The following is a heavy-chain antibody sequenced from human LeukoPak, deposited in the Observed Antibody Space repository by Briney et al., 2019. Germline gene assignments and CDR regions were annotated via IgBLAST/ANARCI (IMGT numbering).Heavy chain of an antibody. CDR3: AKDTVVVPAAEFDY. D-gene: IGHD2-2*01. CDR2: ISGSGGST. CDR1: GFTFSSYA. J-gene: IGHJ4*02. V-gene: IGHV3-23*01. Sequence: GGSLRLSCAASGFTFSSYAMSWVRQAPGKGLEWVSAISGSGGSTYYADSVKGRFTISRDNSKDTLYLQMNSLRAEDTAVYYCAKDTVVVPAAEFDYWGQGTLVTVSS.